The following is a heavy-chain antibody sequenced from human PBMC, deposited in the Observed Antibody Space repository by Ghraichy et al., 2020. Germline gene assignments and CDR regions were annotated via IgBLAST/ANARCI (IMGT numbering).Heavy chain of an antibody. J-gene: IGHJ4*02. CDR1: GGSFSGYY. V-gene: IGHV4-34*01. D-gene: IGHD5-18*01. Sequence: SETLSLTCAVYGGSFSGYYWSWIRQPPGKGLEWIGEINHSGSTNYNPSLKSRVTISVDTSKNQFSLKLSSVTAADTAVYYCARRDHSYAVRGFDYWGQGTLVTVSS. CDR3: ARRDHSYAVRGFDY. CDR2: INHSGST.